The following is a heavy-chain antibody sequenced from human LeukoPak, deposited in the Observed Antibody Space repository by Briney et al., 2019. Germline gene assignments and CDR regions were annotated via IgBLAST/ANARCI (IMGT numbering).Heavy chain of an antibody. CDR3: ARDLSSRDAY. CDR2: IHQNGGTE. V-gene: IGHV3-7*03. Sequence: GGSLRLSCVASGVTLSNYAMSWARQAPGEGLEWVACIHQNGGTEYYVDSVKGRFAISRDNTKNSLYLQMNSLTIEDTAVYYCARDLSSRDAYWGQGTLVTVSS. J-gene: IGHJ4*02. D-gene: IGHD6-13*01. CDR1: GVTLSNYA.